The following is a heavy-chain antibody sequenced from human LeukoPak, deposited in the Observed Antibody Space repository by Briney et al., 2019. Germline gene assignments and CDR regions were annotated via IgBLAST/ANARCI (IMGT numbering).Heavy chain of an antibody. CDR3: ARVRLVWGMESFDL. V-gene: IGHV1-2*02. J-gene: IGHJ3*01. CDR1: GYTFTGYY. D-gene: IGHD3-16*01. CDR2: INPNSGGT. Sequence: ASVTVSCKASGYTFTGYYMHWVRQAPGQGLEWMGWINPNSGGTNYAQKFQDRVTMTKDTSTNTAYMEMRSLRSDDTAMYYCARVRLVWGMESFDLWGQGTMVTVSS.